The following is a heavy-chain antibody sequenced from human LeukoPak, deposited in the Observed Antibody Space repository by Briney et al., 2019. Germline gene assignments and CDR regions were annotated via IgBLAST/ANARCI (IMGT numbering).Heavy chain of an antibody. CDR2: ITSKANSYAT. CDR3: TRSGCTNGVCQDYDYYYYMDV. Sequence: GSLKLSCAASGFTFSGSAMHWVRQASGKGLEWVGRITSKANSYATGYAPSVKGRFTISRDDSKNTAYLQINSLKIEDTAVYYCTRSGCTNGVCQDYDYYYYMDVWGKGTTVTVSS. J-gene: IGHJ6*03. V-gene: IGHV3-73*01. CDR1: GFTFSGSA. D-gene: IGHD2-8*01.